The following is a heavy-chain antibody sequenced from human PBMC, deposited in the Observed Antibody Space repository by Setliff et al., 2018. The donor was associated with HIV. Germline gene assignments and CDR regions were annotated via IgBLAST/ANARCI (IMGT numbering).Heavy chain of an antibody. V-gene: IGHV5-51*01. CDR1: GYTVTHYW. CDR3: VRLNRGSTWSIASDRGFFDP. CDR2: VYPGDSDS. J-gene: IGHJ5*02. D-gene: IGHD3-10*01. Sequence: PGESLKISCKASGYTVTHYWIDWVRQMPGKGLEWMGFVYPGDSDSRYSPSLQGQVTISADTSLKTAHLQWSSLKASDTATYFCVRLNRGSTWSIASDRGFFDPWGQGTLVTVSS.